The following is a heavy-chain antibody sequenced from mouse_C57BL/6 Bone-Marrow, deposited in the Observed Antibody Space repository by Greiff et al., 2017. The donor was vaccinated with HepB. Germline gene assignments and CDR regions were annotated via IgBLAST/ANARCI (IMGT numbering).Heavy chain of an antibody. V-gene: IGHV1-5*01. D-gene: IGHD1-1*01. CDR2: IYPGNSDT. J-gene: IGHJ2*01. Sequence: VQLQQPGAELVMPGASVKLSCKTSGYTFTSYWMHWVKQRPGQGLEWIGAIYPGNSDTSYNQKFKGKAKLTAVTSASTAYMELSSLTNEDSAVYYCTKIYYGSSYFDYWGQGTTLTVSS. CDR3: TKIYYGSSYFDY. CDR1: GYTFTSYW.